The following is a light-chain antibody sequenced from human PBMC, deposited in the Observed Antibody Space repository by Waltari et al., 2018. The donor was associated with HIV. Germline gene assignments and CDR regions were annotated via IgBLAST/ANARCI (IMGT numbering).Light chain of an antibody. Sequence: QSVLTQPPSVSGAPGQRVTIACTGTRSNIGAGFDVHWYQQIPGNAPKLLIYDNNIRPAGVPDRVSGSKSVTSASRAITGLQSEDEADYYCQSYDMSQRGALVFGGETKLTVL. V-gene: IGLV1-40*01. CDR1: RSNIGAGFD. CDR2: DNN. CDR3: QSYDMSQRGALV. J-gene: IGLJ2*01.